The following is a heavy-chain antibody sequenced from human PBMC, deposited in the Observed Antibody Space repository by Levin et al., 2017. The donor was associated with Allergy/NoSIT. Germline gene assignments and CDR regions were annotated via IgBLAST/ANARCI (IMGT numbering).Heavy chain of an antibody. Sequence: GGSLRLSCAASGFTFSSYGMHWVRQAPGKGLEWVAVIWYDGSNKYYADSVKGRFTISRDNSKNTLYLQMNSLRAEDTAVYYCARDRLSRGYSQSHSLDYWGQGTLVTVSS. CDR1: GFTFSSYG. D-gene: IGHD5-12*01. CDR2: IWYDGSNK. CDR3: ARDRLSRGYSQSHSLDY. J-gene: IGHJ4*02. V-gene: IGHV3-33*01.